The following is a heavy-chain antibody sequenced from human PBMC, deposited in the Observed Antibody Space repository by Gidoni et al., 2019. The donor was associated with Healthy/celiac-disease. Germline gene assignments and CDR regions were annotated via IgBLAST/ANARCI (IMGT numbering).Heavy chain of an antibody. CDR3: ARHGSVVPAAIRLPYFDY. Sequence: QLQLQESGPGLVKPSETLSLTCTVSGGSISSSSYYWGWIRQPPGKGLEWTGSIYYSGSTYYNPSLKSRVTISVDTSKNQFSLKLSSVTAADTAVYYCARHGSVVPAAIRLPYFDYWGQGTLVTVSS. D-gene: IGHD2-2*01. V-gene: IGHV4-39*01. J-gene: IGHJ4*02. CDR2: IYYSGST. CDR1: GGSISSSSYY.